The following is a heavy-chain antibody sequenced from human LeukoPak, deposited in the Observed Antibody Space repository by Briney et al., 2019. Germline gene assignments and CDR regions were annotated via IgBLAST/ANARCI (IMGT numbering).Heavy chain of an antibody. V-gene: IGHV1-3*03. CDR2: INAGNGNT. CDR3: ARRGAGTHFDY. D-gene: IGHD6-19*01. J-gene: IGHJ4*02. CDR1: GYTFTSYA. Sequence: ASVKVSCKASGYTFTSYAMHWVRQAPGQRLEWMGWINAGNGNTKYSQEFQGRVTITRDTSASTAYMELSSLTSEDTAVYYCARRGAGTHFDYWGQGTLVTVSS.